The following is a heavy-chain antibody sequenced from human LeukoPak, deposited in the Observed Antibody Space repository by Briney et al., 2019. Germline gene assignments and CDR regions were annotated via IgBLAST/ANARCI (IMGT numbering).Heavy chain of an antibody. CDR3: AREILAPGKTHDY. CDR2: ISDDGSAT. V-gene: IGHV3-74*01. CDR1: GFTFSNYW. J-gene: IGHJ4*02. Sequence: GGSLRLSCAASGFTFSNYWMHWVRHVPGKGLVWVSRISDDGSATFYADSVKGRFTISRDNAKNTLFLQISSLRAEDTAVYYCAREILAPGKTHDYWGQGTLVTVSS.